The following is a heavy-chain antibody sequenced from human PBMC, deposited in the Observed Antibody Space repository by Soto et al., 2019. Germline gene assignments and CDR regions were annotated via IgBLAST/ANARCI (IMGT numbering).Heavy chain of an antibody. CDR2: INHSGST. J-gene: IGHJ3*02. V-gene: IGHV4-34*01. CDR3: ARGSSSGYYYAFDI. CDR1: GGSFSGYY. D-gene: IGHD3-22*01. Sequence: SETLSLTCAVYGGSFSGYYWSWIRQPPGKGLEWIGEINHSGSTNYNPSLKSRVTISVDTSKNQFSLKLSFVTAADTAVYYCARGSSSGYYYAFDIWGQGTMVTVSS.